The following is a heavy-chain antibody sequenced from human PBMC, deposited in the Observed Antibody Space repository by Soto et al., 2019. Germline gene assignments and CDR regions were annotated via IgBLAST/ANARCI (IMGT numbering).Heavy chain of an antibody. J-gene: IGHJ3*02. CDR1: GGTFSSYA. D-gene: IGHD3-22*01. Sequence: SVKVSCKASGGTFSSYAISWVRQAPGQGLEWMGGIIPIFGTANYAQKFQGRVTITADKSTSTAYMELSSLRSEDTAVYYCASYLDYYDSSGYYDARAFDIWGQGTMFPVSS. CDR3: ASYLDYYDSSGYYDARAFDI. CDR2: IIPIFGTA. V-gene: IGHV1-69*06.